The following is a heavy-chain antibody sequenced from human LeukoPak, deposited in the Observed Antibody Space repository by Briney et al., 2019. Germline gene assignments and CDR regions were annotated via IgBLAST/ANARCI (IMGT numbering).Heavy chain of an antibody. D-gene: IGHD3-16*02. CDR1: GYTFTGYY. Sequence: GASVKVSCKASGYTFTGYYMHWVRQAPGQGLEWMGRINPNSGGTNYAQKFQGRVTMTRDTSISTAYMELSRLRSDDTAVYYCARGTLTFGGAISYWGQGTLVTVSS. CDR3: ARGTLTFGGAISY. V-gene: IGHV1-2*06. CDR2: INPNSGGT. J-gene: IGHJ4*02.